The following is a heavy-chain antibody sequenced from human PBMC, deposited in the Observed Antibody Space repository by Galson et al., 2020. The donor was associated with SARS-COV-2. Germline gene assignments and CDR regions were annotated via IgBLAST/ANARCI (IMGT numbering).Heavy chain of an antibody. CDR3: AREGDYDIVTGYHWEY. J-gene: IGHJ4*02. Sequence: GESPKISCPASGFTFSSYGMHWVRQAPGKGLEWVAVIWSDGSNKHYADSVKGRFTISRDNSKNTLYRQMNSLRAAETAVYYCAREGDYDIVTGYHWEYWGQGTLDAVAS. D-gene: IGHD3-9*01. CDR2: IWSDGSNK. V-gene: IGHV3-33*01. CDR1: GFTFSSYG.